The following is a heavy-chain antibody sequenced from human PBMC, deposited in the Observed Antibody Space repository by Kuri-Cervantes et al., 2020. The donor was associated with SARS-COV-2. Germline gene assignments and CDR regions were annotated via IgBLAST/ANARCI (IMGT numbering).Heavy chain of an antibody. CDR3: AREPGGWFDP. J-gene: IGHJ5*02. CDR2: ISYDGSNK. D-gene: IGHD3-10*01. V-gene: IGHV3-30*03. Sequence: GGSLRLSCAASGFTVSNVWMNWVRQAPGKGLEWVAVISYDGSNKYYADSVKGRFTISRDNSKNTLYLQMNSLRAEDTAVYYCAREPGGWFDPWGQGTLVTVSS. CDR1: GFTVSNVW.